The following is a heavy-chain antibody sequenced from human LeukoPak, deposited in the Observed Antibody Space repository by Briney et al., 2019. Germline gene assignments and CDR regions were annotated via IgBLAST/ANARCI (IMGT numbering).Heavy chain of an antibody. J-gene: IGHJ4*02. Sequence: PSETLSLTCTVSGGSISSYYWSWIRQPPGKGLEWIGYIYYSGSTNYNPSLKSRVTISVDTSKNQFSLKLSSETAADTAVYYCARAYYYDSSGYFPFDYWGQGTLVTVSS. D-gene: IGHD3-22*01. CDR1: GGSISSYY. V-gene: IGHV4-59*01. CDR2: IYYSGST. CDR3: ARAYYYDSSGYFPFDY.